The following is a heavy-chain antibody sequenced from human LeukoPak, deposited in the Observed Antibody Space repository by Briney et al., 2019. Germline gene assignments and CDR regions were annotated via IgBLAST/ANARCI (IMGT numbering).Heavy chain of an antibody. Sequence: ASVKVSCKASGYTFTSYDINWVRQATGQGLEWMGWMNPNSGNTGYAQKFQGRVTMTRNTSISTAYMELSSLRSEDTAVYYCARGVGRLVRNWLLFRGAPVYFDYWGQGTLVTVSS. D-gene: IGHD3-9*01. CDR3: ARGVGRLVRNWLLFRGAPVYFDY. V-gene: IGHV1-8*01. CDR2: MNPNSGNT. J-gene: IGHJ4*02. CDR1: GYTFTSYD.